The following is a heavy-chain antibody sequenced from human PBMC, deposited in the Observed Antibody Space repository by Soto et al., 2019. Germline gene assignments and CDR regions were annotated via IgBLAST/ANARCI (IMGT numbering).Heavy chain of an antibody. J-gene: IGHJ5*02. V-gene: IGHV1-18*01. Sequence: QVHLVQSGVEVKTPGASVKVSCQASGYTFFTYDISWVRQAPGQGLEWMGWISTYSGDTKYAQKCQGRVTMTTDTSTTTAYLELRSLRSDDTAVYYCARHHGPTTSENWFDTWGQGTLVTVSS. CDR3: ARHHGPTTSENWFDT. CDR1: GYTFFTYD. D-gene: IGHD5-12*01. CDR2: ISTYSGDT.